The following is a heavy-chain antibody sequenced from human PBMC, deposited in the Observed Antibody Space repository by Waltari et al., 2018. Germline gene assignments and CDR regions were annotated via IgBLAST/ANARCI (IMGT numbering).Heavy chain of an antibody. Sequence: QVQLQESGPGLVKPSETLSLTCAVSGYSISSGYYWGWIRQPPGKGLEWIGSIYHSGSTYCNPSLKSRVTISVDTSKNQFSLKLSSVTAADTAVYYCARTGKGGYFDYWGQGTLVTVSS. CDR3: ARTGKGGYFDY. D-gene: IGHD7-27*01. J-gene: IGHJ4*02. CDR2: IYHSGST. V-gene: IGHV4-38-2*01. CDR1: GYSISSGYY.